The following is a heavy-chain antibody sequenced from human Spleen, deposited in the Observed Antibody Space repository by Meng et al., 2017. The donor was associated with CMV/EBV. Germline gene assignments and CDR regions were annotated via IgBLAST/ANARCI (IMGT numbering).Heavy chain of an antibody. D-gene: IGHD3-22*01. CDR1: FTGSSNY. Sequence: FTGSSNYMSWVRQAPGKGLEWVSVIYSCGSTYYADSVKGRFTISRDNSKNTLYLQMNSLRAEDTAVYYCARVDFDSSGFYAVVNWFDPWGQGTLVTVSS. CDR2: IYSCGST. CDR3: ARVDFDSSGFYAVVNWFDP. J-gene: IGHJ5*02. V-gene: IGHV3-66*03.